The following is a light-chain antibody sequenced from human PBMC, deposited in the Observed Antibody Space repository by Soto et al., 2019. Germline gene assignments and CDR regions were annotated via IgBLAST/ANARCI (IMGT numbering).Light chain of an antibody. V-gene: IGKV1-5*01. CDR2: DVS. CDR3: QQSYSTPRT. CDR1: QSISGW. Sequence: DIQMTQSPSTLSASVGDRVTITCRASQSISGWLAWYQQKPGKAPKLLIYDVSSLESGVPSRFSGSGSGTEFTLAISSLQPDDFATYYCQQSYSTPRTFGQGTKVEV. J-gene: IGKJ1*01.